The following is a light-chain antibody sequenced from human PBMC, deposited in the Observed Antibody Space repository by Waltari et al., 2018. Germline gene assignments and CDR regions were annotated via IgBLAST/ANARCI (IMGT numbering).Light chain of an antibody. CDR2: EDV. J-gene: IGLJ2*01. Sequence: NFILTQSHSVSESPGKTVTISCTRSSGSIASNYVHCSQHRPGSAPITVLYEDVRRPSGVPDRFSGSVDSSSNSASLTISGLKTEDEADYYCQSYDNTNRWVIFGGGTKLTVL. V-gene: IGLV6-57*03. CDR1: SGSIASNY. CDR3: QSYDNTNRWVI.